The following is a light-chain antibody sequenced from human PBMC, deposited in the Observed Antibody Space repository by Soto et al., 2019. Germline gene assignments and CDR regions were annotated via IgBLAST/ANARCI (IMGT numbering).Light chain of an antibody. V-gene: IGKV1-33*01. J-gene: IGKJ1*01. Sequence: DIQMTQSPSSLSASVGDRVTITCQASQEISNYLNWYQQKAEKAPKLLIYDASNLETGVPSRFSGSGSGTDFTFTISSLQPEDIATYYCQQYDNIPRTFGQGTKVEIK. CDR1: QEISNY. CDR3: QQYDNIPRT. CDR2: DAS.